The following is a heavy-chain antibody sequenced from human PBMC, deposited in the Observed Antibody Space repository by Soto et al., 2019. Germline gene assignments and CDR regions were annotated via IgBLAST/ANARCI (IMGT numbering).Heavy chain of an antibody. V-gene: IGHV3-9*01. CDR3: AKDLAVSVTKGPINGVFDI. CDR1: GFTFDDYA. D-gene: IGHD2-8*01. Sequence: EVQLVESGGGLVQPGTSLRLSCAASGFTFDDYAMHWVRQAPGKGLEWVSGLSWNSRSIGYADSVRGRFTISRDNAKNSLYLQMNTLIEEDTALYYCAKDLAVSVTKGPINGVFDIWGRGTMVTVSS. J-gene: IGHJ3*02. CDR2: LSWNSRSI.